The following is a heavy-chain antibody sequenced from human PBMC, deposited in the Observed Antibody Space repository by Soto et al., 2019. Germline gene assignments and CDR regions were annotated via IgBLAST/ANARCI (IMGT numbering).Heavy chain of an antibody. CDR1: GGTFSSYA. D-gene: IGHD3-22*01. J-gene: IGHJ3*02. Sequence: ASVKVSCKASGGTFSSYAISWVRQAPGQGLEWMGGIIPIFGTANYAQKFQGRVTITADESTSTAYMELSSLRSEDTAVYYCARELRHSRRQWRAFDILGQGTMYTV. CDR3: ARELRHSRRQWRAFDI. V-gene: IGHV1-69*13. CDR2: IIPIFGTA.